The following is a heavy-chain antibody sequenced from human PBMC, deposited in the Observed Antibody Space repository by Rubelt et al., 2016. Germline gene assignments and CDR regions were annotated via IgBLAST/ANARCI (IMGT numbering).Heavy chain of an antibody. CDR1: GFTFSTFG. CDR3: TRSRDGYTLDK. CDR2: IRSKPNNYAT. J-gene: IGHJ4*02. V-gene: IGHV3-73*01. Sequence: EVQLVESGGGLVQPGGSLRLSCAASGFTFSTFGISWVRQAPGKGLEWVGRIRSKPNNYATAYAASVKGRFTISRDDSRNTAYLEMNNLKTEDTAVYYCTRSRDGYTLDKWGQGTLVTVSA. D-gene: IGHD5-24*01.